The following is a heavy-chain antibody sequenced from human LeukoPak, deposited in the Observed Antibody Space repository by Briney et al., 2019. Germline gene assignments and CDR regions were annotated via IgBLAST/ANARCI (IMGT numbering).Heavy chain of an antibody. CDR3: TRGGWQQLLGY. D-gene: IGHD6-13*01. J-gene: IGHJ4*02. CDR2: IRSKAYGGTT. Sequence: SWVRQPPGKGLEWVGFIRSKAYGGTTEYAASVKGRFTISRDDSKSIAYLQMNSLKTEDTAVYYCTRGGWQQLLGYWGQGTLVTVSS. V-gene: IGHV3-49*02.